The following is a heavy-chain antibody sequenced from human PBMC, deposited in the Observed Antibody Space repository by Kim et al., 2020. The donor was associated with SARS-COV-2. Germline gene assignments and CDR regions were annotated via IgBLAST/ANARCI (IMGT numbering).Heavy chain of an antibody. V-gene: IGHV5-51*01. D-gene: IGHD1-20*01. CDR2: IYPGDSDT. Sequence: GESLKISCKGSGYSFTSYWIGWVRQMPGKGLEWMGIIYPGDSDTRYSPSFQGQVTISADKSISTAYLQWSSLKASDTAVYYCARPAPCGHNLDAFDIWGQGTMVTVSS. CDR3: ARPAPCGHNLDAFDI. J-gene: IGHJ3*02. CDR1: GYSFTSYW.